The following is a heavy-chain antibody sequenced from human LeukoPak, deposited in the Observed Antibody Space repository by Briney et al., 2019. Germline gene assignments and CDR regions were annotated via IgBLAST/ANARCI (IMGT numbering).Heavy chain of an antibody. V-gene: IGHV4-39*01. CDR1: GVSISSSNSY. J-gene: IGHJ4*02. CDR2: IYYSGNT. D-gene: IGHD3/OR15-3a*01. Sequence: PSETLSLTCTVSGVSISSSNSYWGWIRQPPGKGLEWIGSIYYSGNTYCNASLKSQVSISIDTSKNQFSLRLTSVSAADTAVHYCARQTGSGLFILPGGQGTLVTVSS. CDR3: ARQTGSGLFILP.